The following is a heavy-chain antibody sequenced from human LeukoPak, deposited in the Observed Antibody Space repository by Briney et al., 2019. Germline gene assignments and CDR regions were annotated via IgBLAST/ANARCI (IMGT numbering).Heavy chain of an antibody. J-gene: IGHJ6*02. CDR2: ISAYNGNT. V-gene: IGHV1-18*03. CDR3: ARDTPSRLRYFDWLLSDGEYYGMDV. D-gene: IGHD3-9*01. CDR1: GYTFTSYG. Sequence: GASVKVSCKASGYTFTSYGISWVRQAPGQGLEWMGWISAYNGNTNYAQKLQGRVTMTTDTSTSTAYMELRSLRSDDMAVYYCARDTPSRLRYFDWLLSDGEYYGMDVWGQGTTVTVSS.